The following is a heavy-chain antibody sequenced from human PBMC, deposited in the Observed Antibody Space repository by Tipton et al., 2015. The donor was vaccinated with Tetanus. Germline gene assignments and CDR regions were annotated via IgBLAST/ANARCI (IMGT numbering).Heavy chain of an antibody. CDR3: ARRSYCSSTRCFDAFDL. CDR1: GDSFTGFY. D-gene: IGHD2-2*01. Sequence: TLSLTCTVSGDSFTGFYWHWIRQPPGKGLEWIGEINHRGGISYNPSLKRRVTISVDTSKNQISLKLSSVTAADTAVYYCARRSYCSSTRCFDAFDLWGQGTMVTVSS. CDR2: INHRGGI. V-gene: IGHV4-34*01. J-gene: IGHJ3*01.